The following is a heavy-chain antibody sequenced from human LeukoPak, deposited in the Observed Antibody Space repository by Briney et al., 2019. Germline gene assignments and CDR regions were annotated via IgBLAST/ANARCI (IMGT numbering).Heavy chain of an antibody. CDR3: ARGRIAAGPYYYYYMDV. V-gene: IGHV3-30-3*01. CDR1: GFTFSSYA. CDR2: ISYDGSNK. Sequence: GGSLRLSCAASGFTFSSYAVHWVRQAPGKGLEWVAVISYDGSNKYYADSVKGRFTISRDNSKNTLYLQMNSLRAEDTAVYYCARGRIAAGPYYYYYMDVWGKGTTVTVSS. D-gene: IGHD6-6*01. J-gene: IGHJ6*03.